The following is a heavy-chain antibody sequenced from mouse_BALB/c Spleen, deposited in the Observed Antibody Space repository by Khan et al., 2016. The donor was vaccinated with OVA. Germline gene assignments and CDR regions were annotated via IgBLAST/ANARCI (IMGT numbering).Heavy chain of an antibody. CDR3: TRGGYGGFAY. V-gene: IGHV1S81*02. CDR2: INPSNGGT. CDR1: GYTFTSYY. J-gene: IGHJ3*01. D-gene: IGHD3-1*01. Sequence: QVQLQQSGAELVKPGASVKLSCRASGYTFTSYYMYWVKQRPGQGLEWIGDINPSNGGTNFNEKFKSKATLTVDKSSSTAYIQLSSLTSEDSAVXYGTRGGYGGFAYWGQGTLVTVSA.